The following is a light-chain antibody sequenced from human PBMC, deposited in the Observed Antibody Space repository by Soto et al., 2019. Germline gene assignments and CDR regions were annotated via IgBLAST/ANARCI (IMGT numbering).Light chain of an antibody. CDR1: SSNLGAGYD. V-gene: IGLV1-40*01. CDR3: QSYDSSLSGSWV. Sequence: QSVLTQLPSVSGAPGQRVTISCTGSSSNLGAGYDVHWYQHLPGTAPKRLIYGNTTRPLGVPDRFSGSKSGTSASRAITGLQDEDEADYYCQSYDSSLSGSWVLGGGAKLTLI. CDR2: GNT. J-gene: IGLJ3*02.